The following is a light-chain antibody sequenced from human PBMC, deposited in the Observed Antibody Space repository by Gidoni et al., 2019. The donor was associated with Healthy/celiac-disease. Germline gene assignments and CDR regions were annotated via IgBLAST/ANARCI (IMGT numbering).Light chain of an antibody. Sequence: EIVLTQSPGTLSLSPGERATLSCRASQSVSSSYLAGYQQKPGQAPRLLIYGASSRATGIPDRFSGSGSGTDFTLTISRLEPEDFAVYYCQQYGSSLFTFGPXTKVDIK. V-gene: IGKV3-20*01. CDR3: QQYGSSLFT. CDR1: QSVSSSY. J-gene: IGKJ3*01. CDR2: GAS.